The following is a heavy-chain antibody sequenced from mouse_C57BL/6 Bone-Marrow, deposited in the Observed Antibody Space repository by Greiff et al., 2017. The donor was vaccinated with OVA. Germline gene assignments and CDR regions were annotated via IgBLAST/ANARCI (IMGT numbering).Heavy chain of an antibody. CDR2: IYPRSGNT. J-gene: IGHJ3*01. D-gene: IGHD6-5*01. Sequence: QVQLQQSGAELARPGASVKLSCKASGYTFTSYGISWVKQRTGQGLEWIGEIYPRSGNTYYNEKFKGKATLTADKSSSTAYMELRSLTSEDSAVYFCARKSLRAYWGQGTLVTVSA. CDR3: ARKSLRAY. CDR1: GYTFTSYG. V-gene: IGHV1-81*01.